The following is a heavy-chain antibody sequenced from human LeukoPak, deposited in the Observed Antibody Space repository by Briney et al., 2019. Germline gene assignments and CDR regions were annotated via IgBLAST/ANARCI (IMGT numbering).Heavy chain of an antibody. CDR2: MKHTSGGA. V-gene: IGHV1-2*02. Sequence: ASGRVSCKASGYTFTRYDVHWVRQAPGHGVEWRGGMKHTSGGADSAQKLQGRVTMTRDTAISTAYMELSRLRSEATAVYYCDRYQQLGGVDYWGRGTLVTVSS. D-gene: IGHD6-13*01. CDR3: DRYQQLGGVDY. J-gene: IGHJ4*02. CDR1: GYTFTRYD.